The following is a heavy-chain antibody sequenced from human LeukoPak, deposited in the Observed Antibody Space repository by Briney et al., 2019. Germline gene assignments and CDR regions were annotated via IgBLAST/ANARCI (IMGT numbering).Heavy chain of an antibody. CDR1: GFTFSDYY. CDR3: ARAEAYYDILTGSHPFDY. CDR2: ISSSGSTI. J-gene: IGHJ4*02. D-gene: IGHD3-9*01. V-gene: IGHV3-11*01. Sequence: GGALRLSCAASGFTFSDYYMSWIRQAPGKGLEWVSYISSSGSTIYYADSVKGRFTISRDNAKNSLDLQMNSLRAEDTAVYYCARAEAYYDILTGSHPFDYWGQGTLVTVSS.